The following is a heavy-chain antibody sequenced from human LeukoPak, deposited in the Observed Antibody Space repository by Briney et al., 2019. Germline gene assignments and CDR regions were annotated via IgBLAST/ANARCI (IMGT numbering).Heavy chain of an antibody. CDR2: INPSGGST. V-gene: IGHV1-46*01. J-gene: IGHJ4*02. CDR3: ARVFDSSGYYPYYFDY. D-gene: IGHD3-22*01. CDR1: GYTFTSCY. Sequence: ASVKVSCKASGYTFTSCYMHWVRQAPGQGLEWMGIINPSGGSTSYAQKFQGRVTMTRDMSTSTVYMELSSLRSEDTAVYYCARVFDSSGYYPYYFDYWGQGTLVTVSS.